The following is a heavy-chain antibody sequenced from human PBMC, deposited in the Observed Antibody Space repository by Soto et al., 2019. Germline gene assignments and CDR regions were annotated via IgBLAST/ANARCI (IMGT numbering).Heavy chain of an antibody. D-gene: IGHD1-26*01. Sequence: ASVKVSCKASGYTFTSYGISRVRQAPGQGLEWMGWISAYNGNTNYAQKLQGRVTMTTDTSTSTAYMELRSLRSDDTAVYYCARDRGTYSGSHYYYGMDVWGQGTTVTVSS. CDR1: GYTFTSYG. CDR3: ARDRGTYSGSHYYYGMDV. J-gene: IGHJ6*02. CDR2: ISAYNGNT. V-gene: IGHV1-18*04.